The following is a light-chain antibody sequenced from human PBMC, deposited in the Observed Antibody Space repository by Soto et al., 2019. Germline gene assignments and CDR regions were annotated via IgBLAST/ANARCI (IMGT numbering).Light chain of an antibody. CDR1: SSNIGAGYD. J-gene: IGLJ2*01. V-gene: IGLV1-40*01. Sequence: QTVVTQPPSVSGAPGQRVTISCTGSSSNIGAGYDVHWYQQHPGTAPKLLIYGNSNRPSGVPDRFSGSKSGTSASLAITGLQAEDEADYYCQSYDSSLSVVFGGGTQLTVL. CDR3: QSYDSSLSVV. CDR2: GNS.